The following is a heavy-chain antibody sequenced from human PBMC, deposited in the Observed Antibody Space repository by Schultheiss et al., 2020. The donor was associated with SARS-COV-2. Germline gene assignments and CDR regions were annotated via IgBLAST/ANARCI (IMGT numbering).Heavy chain of an antibody. D-gene: IGHD2-2*01. CDR1: GFTVSSNY. CDR3: AKDIAVKPAASYNFDH. V-gene: IGHV3-23*01. CDR2: ISGSGGST. J-gene: IGHJ4*02. Sequence: GESLKISCAASGFTVSSNYMSWVRQAPGKGLEWVSGISGSGGSTYYADSVKGRFTISRDNSKNTLYLQMNSLRAEDTAVYYCAKDIAVKPAASYNFDHWGQGTLVTVSS.